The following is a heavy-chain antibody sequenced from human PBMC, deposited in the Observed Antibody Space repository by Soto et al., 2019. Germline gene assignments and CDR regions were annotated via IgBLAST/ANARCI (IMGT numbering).Heavy chain of an antibody. D-gene: IGHD3-10*01. CDR1: GGSISSYY. CDR2: IYYSGST. J-gene: IGHJ5*02. CDR3: ARDAKVRGVSQLNWFDP. Sequence: NPSETLSLTCTVSGGSISSYYWSWIRQPPGKGLEWIGYIYYSGSTSYNPSLKSRVTISVDTSKNQFSLKLSSVTAADTAVYYCARDAKVRGVSQLNWFDPWGQGTLVTVSS. V-gene: IGHV4-59*01.